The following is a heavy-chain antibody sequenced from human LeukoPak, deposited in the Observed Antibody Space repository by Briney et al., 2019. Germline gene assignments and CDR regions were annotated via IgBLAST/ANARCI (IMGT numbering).Heavy chain of an antibody. J-gene: IGHJ4*02. CDR2: INHSGST. V-gene: IGHV4-34*01. CDR3: ASPSSDGPGDY. D-gene: IGHD6-6*01. CDR1: GGSFSGYY. Sequence: PSETLSLTCAVSGGSFSGYYWSWIRQPPGKGLEWIGEINHSGSTNYNPSLKSRVTISVDTSKNQFSLKLSSVTAADTAVYYCASPSSDGPGDYWGQGTLVTVSS.